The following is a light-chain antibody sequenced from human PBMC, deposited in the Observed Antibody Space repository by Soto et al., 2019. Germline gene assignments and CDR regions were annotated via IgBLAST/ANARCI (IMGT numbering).Light chain of an antibody. CDR1: QSVSSN. Sequence: EIVMTQSPATLSVSPGERATLSCRASQSVSSNLAWYQQKPGQAPRLLIYGASTRATSIPARFSGSGSGTEFTLTISSLQSEDFAVYYCQQYYNCPLTFGGGTKVEIK. J-gene: IGKJ4*01. CDR3: QQYYNCPLT. CDR2: GAS. V-gene: IGKV3-15*01.